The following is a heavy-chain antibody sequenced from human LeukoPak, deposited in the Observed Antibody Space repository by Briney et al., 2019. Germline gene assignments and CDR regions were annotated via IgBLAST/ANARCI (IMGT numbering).Heavy chain of an antibody. CDR1: GGSFSTYY. CDR2: INHSGST. V-gene: IGHV4-34*01. D-gene: IGHD1-26*01. Sequence: PSETLSLTCAVYGGSFSTYYWSWIRQPPGKGLEWIGEINHSGSTNYNPSLKSRVTISVDTSKNQFSLKLSSVTAADSAVYYCARDGGWELHYYYYYMDVWGKGTTVTVSS. J-gene: IGHJ6*03. CDR3: ARDGGWELHYYYYYMDV.